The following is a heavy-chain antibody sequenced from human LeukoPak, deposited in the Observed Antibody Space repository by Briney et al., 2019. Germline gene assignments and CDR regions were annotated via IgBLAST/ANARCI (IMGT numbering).Heavy chain of an antibody. D-gene: IGHD2-21*02. CDR1: GFTFNAYA. V-gene: IGHV3-23*01. Sequence: PGGSLRLSCAASGFTFNAYAMTWVRQAPGKGLEWVSAISAGGGNTYYADSVKGRFTISRDNSKNTLYLQTDSLRAEDTAVYYCAKGHYPDVSCGRDCYYSYWGQGTLVTVSS. CDR3: AKGHYPDVSCGRDCYYSY. J-gene: IGHJ4*02. CDR2: ISAGGGNT.